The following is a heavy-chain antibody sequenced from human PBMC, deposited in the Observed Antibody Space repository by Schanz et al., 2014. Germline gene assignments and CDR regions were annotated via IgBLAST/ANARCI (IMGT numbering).Heavy chain of an antibody. CDR1: GFTLNNAW. J-gene: IGHJ4*02. D-gene: IGHD3-10*01. CDR3: TADLWFGAVWGVW. CDR2: IKSKTDGGTR. V-gene: IGHV3-15*01. Sequence: EVQLVESGGGLVKPGGSLRLSCATSGFTLNNAWMNWVRQAPGKGLQWVARIKSKTDGGTRDYAAPVKGRFTISTDDSKNTVYLQMNSLQTENTAVYSCTADLWFGAVWGVWWGQGTLVNVSS.